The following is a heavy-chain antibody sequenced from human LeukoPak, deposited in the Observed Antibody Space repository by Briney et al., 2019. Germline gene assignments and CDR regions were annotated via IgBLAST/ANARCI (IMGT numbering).Heavy chain of an antibody. CDR2: ISGSGGTT. J-gene: IGHJ4*02. Sequence: GGSLRLSCAASGFTFSSYAVNWVRQAPGKGLEWVSAISGSGGTTYYADSVKGRFTISRDNSKNTLYLQMNSLRAEDTAVYYCAKDSSSWQIFDYWGQGTLVTVSS. V-gene: IGHV3-23*01. CDR3: AKDSSSWQIFDY. D-gene: IGHD6-13*01. CDR1: GFTFSSYA.